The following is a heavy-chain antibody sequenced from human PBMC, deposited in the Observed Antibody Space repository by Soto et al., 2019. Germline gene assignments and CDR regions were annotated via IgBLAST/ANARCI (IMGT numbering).Heavy chain of an antibody. Sequence: PSETLSLTCTVSGGSISSAAYHWNWIRQAPGKEMEWIGYIFYSGSTHYTPSLTSRVTISVDMSKNRLSLTLTSVTAADTAVYYCARSFYPWGQGTLVTVSS. CDR2: IFYSGST. J-gene: IGHJ5*02. CDR3: ARSFYP. CDR1: GGSISSAAYH. V-gene: IGHV4-61*08.